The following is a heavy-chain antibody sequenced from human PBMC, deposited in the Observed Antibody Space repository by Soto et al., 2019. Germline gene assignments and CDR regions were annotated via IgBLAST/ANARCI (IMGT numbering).Heavy chain of an antibody. V-gene: IGHV3-23*01. CDR2: ST. D-gene: IGHD6-6*01. J-gene: IGHJ4*02. Sequence: STYYADSVTGRFTISRDNSKNTLYLQMNSLRAEDTAVYYCARRSSSSTFDYWGQGTMVTVSS. CDR3: ARRSSSSTFDY.